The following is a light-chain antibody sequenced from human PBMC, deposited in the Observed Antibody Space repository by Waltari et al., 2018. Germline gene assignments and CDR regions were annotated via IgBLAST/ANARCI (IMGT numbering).Light chain of an antibody. Sequence: DVVMTQSPLSLPVTLGQPASISCRSSQSLVHSDGNTYLNWFQQRPGQSPRRLIYKVSNRDSGVPDRFSGSGSGTDFTLTISRLEPEDSAVYYCQQYGSSIMYTFGQGTKLEIK. CDR2: KVS. V-gene: IGKV2-30*02. CDR1: QSLVHSDGNTY. CDR3: QQYGSSIMYT. J-gene: IGKJ2*01.